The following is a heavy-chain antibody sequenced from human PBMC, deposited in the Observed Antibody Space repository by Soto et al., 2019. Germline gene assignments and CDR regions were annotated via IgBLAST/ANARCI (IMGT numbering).Heavy chain of an antibody. Sequence: QVQLVESGGGVVQPGRSLRLSCAASGFTFSSYAMHWVRQAPGKGLEWVAVISYDGSNKYYADSVKGRFTISRDNSKNTLYLQMNSLRAEDTAVYYCAREDQYYYDSSGYERGFDYWGQGTLVTVSS. CDR2: ISYDGSNK. CDR3: AREDQYYYDSSGYERGFDY. J-gene: IGHJ4*02. CDR1: GFTFSSYA. V-gene: IGHV3-30-3*01. D-gene: IGHD3-22*01.